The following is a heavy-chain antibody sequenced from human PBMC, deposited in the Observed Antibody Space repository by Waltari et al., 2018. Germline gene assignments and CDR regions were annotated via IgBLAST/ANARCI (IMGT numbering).Heavy chain of an antibody. CDR3: ARGRTTVTTFDY. J-gene: IGHJ4*02. V-gene: IGHV1-3*01. Sequence: QVQLVQSGAEAKKPGASVKVSCKASGYTFTAYAMNWGRRAPGQRLEWLGWINAGNGNTKYSQKFQGRVTITRDTSASTAYMELSSLRSEDTAVYYCARGRTTVTTFDYWGQGTLVTVSS. CDR1: GYTFTAYA. CDR2: INAGNGNT. D-gene: IGHD4-17*01.